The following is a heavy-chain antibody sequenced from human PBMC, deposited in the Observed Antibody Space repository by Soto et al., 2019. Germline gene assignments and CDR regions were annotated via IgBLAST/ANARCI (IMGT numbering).Heavy chain of an antibody. J-gene: IGHJ4*02. D-gene: IGHD5-12*01. Sequence: EVQLLESGGDLAQPGGSLRLICAASGFTFGNNAMTWVRQSPGKGLEWGSTITSAGSTFYGDTMKGRFIISRDNSKSTLYLQMNSLGAEETAVYYCAKTAKFHSQGSGLGNRFDSGGQGTVVTVSS. CDR1: GFTFGNNA. CDR3: AKTAKFHSQGSGLGNRFDS. V-gene: IGHV3-23*01. CDR2: ITSAGST.